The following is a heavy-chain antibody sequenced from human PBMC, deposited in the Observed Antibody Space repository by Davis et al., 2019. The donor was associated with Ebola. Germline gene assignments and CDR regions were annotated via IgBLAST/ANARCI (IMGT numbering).Heavy chain of an antibody. Sequence: ASVKVSCKSSGYTFTSYGLVWVRQAPGLGLEWMGWISGFNTNTNFAQKFQGRVTVSKDTSTNTAYMDLRSLTSDDTAIYYCARAPNYDVLTGTSSYYFAYWGQGTLVTVSS. D-gene: IGHD3-9*01. V-gene: IGHV1-18*04. CDR3: ARAPNYDVLTGTSSYYFAY. J-gene: IGHJ4*02. CDR2: ISGFNTNT. CDR1: GYTFTSYG.